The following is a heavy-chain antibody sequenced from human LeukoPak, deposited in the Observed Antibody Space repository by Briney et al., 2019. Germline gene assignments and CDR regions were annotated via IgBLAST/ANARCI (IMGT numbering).Heavy chain of an antibody. Sequence: SQTLSLTCTVSGGSISSGGYYWSWIRQHPGKGLEWIGYIYYSGSTYYNPSLKSRVTISVDTSKNQFSLKLSSVTAADTAVYYCARGFSSDYYYDSSGTLFDYWGQGTLATVSS. V-gene: IGHV4-31*03. CDR1: GGSISSGGYY. CDR2: IYYSGST. D-gene: IGHD3-22*01. CDR3: ARGFSSDYYYDSSGTLFDY. J-gene: IGHJ4*02.